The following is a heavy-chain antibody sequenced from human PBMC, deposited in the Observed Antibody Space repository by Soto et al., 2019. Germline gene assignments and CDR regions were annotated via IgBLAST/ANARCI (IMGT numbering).Heavy chain of an antibody. D-gene: IGHD3-16*02. CDR3: ARANVITFGGIIDPSFFDY. V-gene: IGHV5-51*01. Sequence: GESLKISCQGSGYNFPIYWIAWVRQMPGRGLEWMGIIYPGDSDSRYSPSFQGQVTISADKSISTAYLQWSSLKASDTALFYCARANVITFGGIIDPSFFDYWGQGTLVTVSS. CDR1: GYNFPIYW. J-gene: IGHJ4*02. CDR2: IYPGDSDS.